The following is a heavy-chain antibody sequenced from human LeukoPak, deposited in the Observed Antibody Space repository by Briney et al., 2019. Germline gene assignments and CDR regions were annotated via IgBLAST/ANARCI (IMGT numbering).Heavy chain of an antibody. D-gene: IGHD1-14*01. V-gene: IGHV4-30-4*07. CDR3: ARGLGRPDYYYYYMDV. CDR2: IYYSGST. CDR1: GGSISSGGYC. Sequence: PSETLSLTCAVSGGSISSGGYCWGWIRQPRGKGLEWIGYIYYSGSTYYNPSRKSRFTISVDTAKNQFSLKLSSVTAADTAVYYCARGLGRPDYYYYYMDVWGKGTTVTVSS. J-gene: IGHJ6*03.